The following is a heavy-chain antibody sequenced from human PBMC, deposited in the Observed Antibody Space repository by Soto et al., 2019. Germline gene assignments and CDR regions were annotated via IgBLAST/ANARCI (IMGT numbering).Heavy chain of an antibody. V-gene: IGHV3-66*01. CDR1: GFTVSSNY. D-gene: IGHD4-17*01. J-gene: IGHJ2*01. Sequence: ESGGGLVQPGGSLRLSCAASGFTVSSNYMSWVRQAPGKGLEWVSVIYSGGSTYYADSVKGRFTISRDNSKNTLNLQMNSLRAEDTAVYYCATPGHGDYARYFDLWGRGTLVTVSS. CDR2: IYSGGST. CDR3: ATPGHGDYARYFDL.